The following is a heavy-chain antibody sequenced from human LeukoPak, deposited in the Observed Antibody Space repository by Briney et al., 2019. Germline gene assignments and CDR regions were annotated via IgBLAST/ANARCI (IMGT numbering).Heavy chain of an antibody. D-gene: IGHD2/OR15-2a*01. CDR3: ARDIFYDTE. V-gene: IGHV4-30-2*01. CDR2: IYHSGST. Sequence: SETLSLTCTVSGGSISSGGYYWSWIRQHPGKGLEWIGYIYHSGSTYYNPSLKSRVTISVDRSKNQFSLKLSSVTAADTAVYYCARDIFYDTEWGQGTLVTVSS. J-gene: IGHJ4*02. CDR1: GGSISSGGYY.